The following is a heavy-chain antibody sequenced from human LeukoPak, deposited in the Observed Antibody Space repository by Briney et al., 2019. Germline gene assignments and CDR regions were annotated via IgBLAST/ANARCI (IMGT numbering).Heavy chain of an antibody. CDR2: IVVGSGNT. J-gene: IGHJ5*02. D-gene: IGHD3-10*01. CDR1: GFTFTSSA. V-gene: IGHV1-58*02. Sequence: SVKVSCKASGFTFTSSAMQWVRQARGQRLEWTGWIVVGSGNTNYAQKFQERVTITRDMSTSTAYMELSSLRSEDTAVYYCAADTRLGSVLYGSGTPSFDPWGQGTLVTVSS. CDR3: AADTRLGSVLYGSGTPSFDP.